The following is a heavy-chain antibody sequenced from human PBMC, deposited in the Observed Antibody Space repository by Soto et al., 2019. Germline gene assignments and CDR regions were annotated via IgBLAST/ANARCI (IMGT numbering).Heavy chain of an antibody. CDR1: GFTFSSYS. D-gene: IGHD4-17*01. V-gene: IGHV3-48*01. CDR3: AVNTVTTGDGIDWFDP. Sequence: GGSLRLSCAASGFTFSSYSMNWVRQAPGKGLEWVSYISSSSSTIYYADSVKGRFTISRDNAKNSLYLQMNSLRAEDTAVYYCAVNTVTTGDGIDWFDPWGQGILVTVSS. CDR2: ISSSSSTI. J-gene: IGHJ5*02.